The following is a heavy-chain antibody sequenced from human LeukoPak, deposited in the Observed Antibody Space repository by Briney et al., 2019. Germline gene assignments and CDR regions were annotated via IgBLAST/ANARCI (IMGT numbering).Heavy chain of an antibody. Sequence: PGGSLRLSCAASGFTFSSYSMNWVRQAPGKGLEWVSYISSSSSTIYYADSVKGRFTISRDNAKNSLYLQMNSLRAEDTAVYYCARGPLGYDFWSGYYRGTEGNNWFDPWGQGTLVTVSS. D-gene: IGHD3-3*01. CDR2: ISSSSSTI. CDR1: GFTFSSYS. CDR3: ARGPLGYDFWSGYYRGTEGNNWFDP. V-gene: IGHV3-48*01. J-gene: IGHJ5*02.